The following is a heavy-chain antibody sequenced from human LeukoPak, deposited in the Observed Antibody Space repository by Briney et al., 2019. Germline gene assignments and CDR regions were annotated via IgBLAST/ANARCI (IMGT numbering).Heavy chain of an antibody. J-gene: IGHJ4*02. D-gene: IGHD3-10*01. V-gene: IGHV1-18*01. CDR3: ARALLWFGEPSYIDY. Sequence: ASVRVSCKASGYTFTVYGIGSVRQAPGQGLEWMGWITAYNDNTNYAQKLQGRVTMTTDTSTSTAYMELRSLRSDDTAVYYCARALLWFGEPSYIDYWGQGTLVTASS. CDR2: ITAYNDNT. CDR1: GYTFTVYG.